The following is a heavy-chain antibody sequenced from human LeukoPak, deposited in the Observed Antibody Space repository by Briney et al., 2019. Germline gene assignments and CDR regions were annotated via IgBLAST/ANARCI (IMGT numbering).Heavy chain of an antibody. D-gene: IGHD3-22*01. Sequence: GGSLRLSCAASGFTVSSNYMSWVRQAPGKGLEWVSVIYSGGSTYYADSVKGRFTISRDNSKNTLYLQMNSLRAEDTAVYYCAKGPYYDSSGYYYYFDYWGQGSLVTVSS. CDR3: AKGPYYDSSGYYYYFDY. J-gene: IGHJ4*02. CDR1: GFTVSSNY. V-gene: IGHV3-53*01. CDR2: IYSGGST.